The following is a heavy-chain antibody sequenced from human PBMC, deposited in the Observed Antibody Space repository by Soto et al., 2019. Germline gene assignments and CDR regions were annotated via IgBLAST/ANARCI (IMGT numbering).Heavy chain of an antibody. J-gene: IGHJ4*02. CDR2: IYYSGST. CDR1: GGSISSGGYY. D-gene: IGHD5-12*01. Sequence: SETLSLTCTVSGGSISSGGYYWSWIRQHPGKGLEWIGYIYYSGSTYYNPSLKSRVTISVDTSKNQFSLKLSSVTAADTAVYYCARVLRDIVATNPEGGFDYWGQGTLVTVSS. CDR3: ARVLRDIVATNPEGGFDY. V-gene: IGHV4-31*03.